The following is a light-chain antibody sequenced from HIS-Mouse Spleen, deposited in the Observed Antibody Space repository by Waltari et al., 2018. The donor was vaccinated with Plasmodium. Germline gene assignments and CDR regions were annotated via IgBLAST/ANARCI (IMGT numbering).Light chain of an antibody. V-gene: IGLV3-10*01. J-gene: IGLJ3*02. CDR1: ALPTKY. Sequence: SYELTQPPSVSVSPGQTARITCSGDALPTKYAYWYQQKSGQAPVLVIYEDSKRPSGIPEGFSGSSSGTMATLTISGAQVEDEADYYGYSTDSSGNHRVFGGGTKLTVL. CDR2: EDS. CDR3: YSTDSSGNHRV.